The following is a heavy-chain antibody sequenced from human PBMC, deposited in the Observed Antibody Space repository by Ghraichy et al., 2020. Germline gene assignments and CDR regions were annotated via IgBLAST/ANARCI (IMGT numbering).Heavy chain of an antibody. J-gene: IGHJ5*02. V-gene: IGHV3-30*18. CDR1: GFGFSDSG. D-gene: IGHD2-15*01. CDR2: TSYDGSHK. Sequence: GGSLRLSCAASGFGFSDSGMHWLRQAPGKGPEWVAITSYDGSHKYYADSVKGRFTISRDNSKNTLYLQMNSLRAEDTAVYYCAKPGYCSGAACYNWFDPWGQGTLVTVSS. CDR3: AKPGYCSGAACYNWFDP.